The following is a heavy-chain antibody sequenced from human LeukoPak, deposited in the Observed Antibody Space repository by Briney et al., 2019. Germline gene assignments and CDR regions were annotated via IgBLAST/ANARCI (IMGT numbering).Heavy chain of an antibody. CDR2: LTFIGSNT. D-gene: IGHD3-10*01. Sequence: GGSLRLSCVASGFDFPSYTMSWFRQAPGRGLEWVSTLTFIGSNTYYADSVRGRFAISRDNSANTLFLHMNGLRAEDTAVYYCARGPGSNMKTLAFWGQGTLVTVPS. CDR1: GFDFPSYT. CDR3: ARGPGSNMKTLAF. V-gene: IGHV3-23*01. J-gene: IGHJ4*02.